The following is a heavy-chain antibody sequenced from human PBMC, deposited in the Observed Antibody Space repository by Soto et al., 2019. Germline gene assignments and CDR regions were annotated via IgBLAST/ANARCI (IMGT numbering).Heavy chain of an antibody. V-gene: IGHV1-3*01. CDR3: XXXXXXXXXXILYNAMDV. CDR2: INPASGHT. CDR1: GYTFTTYA. J-gene: IGHJ6*02. Sequence: QVQLVQSGAEVKKPGASVKVSCKASGYTFTTYALHWVRQAPGQRPEWMGWINPASGHTKYSKKFQDRVTITRDTSASTGYMXXXXXXXXXXXXXXXXXXXXXXXXXILYNAMDVWGQGTTVTVSS.